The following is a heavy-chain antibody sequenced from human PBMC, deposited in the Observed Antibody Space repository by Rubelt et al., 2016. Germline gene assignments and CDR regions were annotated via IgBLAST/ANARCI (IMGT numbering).Heavy chain of an antibody. J-gene: IGHJ3*02. V-gene: IGHV4-59*01. Sequence: QVQLQESGPGLVKPSETLSLTCTVSGGSISSYYWSWIRQPPGKGLEWIGYIYYSGSTNYNPSLKSRVTISVDTSKNQFSLKLSSVTAADTAVYYCAREGRNAAFDIWGQGTMVTVSS. CDR2: IYYSGST. D-gene: IGHD1-14*01. CDR1: GGSISSYY. CDR3: AREGRNAAFDI.